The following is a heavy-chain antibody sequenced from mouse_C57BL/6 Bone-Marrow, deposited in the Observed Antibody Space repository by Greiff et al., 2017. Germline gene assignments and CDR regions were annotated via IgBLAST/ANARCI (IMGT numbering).Heavy chain of an antibody. V-gene: IGHV5-17*01. Sequence: EVQLQESGGGLVKPGGSLKLSCAASGFTFSDYGMHWVRQAPEKGLEWVAYISSGSSTIYYADTVKGRFTISRDNAKNTLFLQMTSLRSEDTAMYYCARGGWLRRKPALFAYWGQGTLVTVSA. CDR2: ISSGSSTI. CDR1: GFTFSDYG. J-gene: IGHJ3*01. CDR3: ARGGWLRRKPALFAY. D-gene: IGHD2-2*01.